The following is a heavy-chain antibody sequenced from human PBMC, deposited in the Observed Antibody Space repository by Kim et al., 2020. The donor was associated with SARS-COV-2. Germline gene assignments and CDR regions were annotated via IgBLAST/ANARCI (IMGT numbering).Heavy chain of an antibody. CDR2: INSDGSST. CDR1: GFTFSSYW. CDR3: AREDGRGAFDI. J-gene: IGHJ3*02. V-gene: IGHV3-74*01. Sequence: GGSLRLCAASGFTFSSYWMHWVRQAPGKGLVWVSRINSDGSSTSYADSVKGRFTISRDNAKNTLYLQMNSLRAEDTAVYYCAREDGRGAFDIWGQGTMVT.